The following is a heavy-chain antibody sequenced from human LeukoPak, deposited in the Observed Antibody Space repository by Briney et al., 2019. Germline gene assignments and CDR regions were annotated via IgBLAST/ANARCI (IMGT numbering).Heavy chain of an antibody. CDR3: AKDLYRETNVWGELDS. Sequence: PGGSLRLSCAASGFTFSSYAMSWVRQAPGKGLEWVSAISGSGGSTYYADSVKGRFTISRDNSKNTLYLQMNSLRAEDTAVYYCAKDLYRETNVWGELDSWGQGTLVTVSS. J-gene: IGHJ5*01. CDR1: GFTFSSYA. V-gene: IGHV3-23*01. D-gene: IGHD3-16*01. CDR2: ISGSGGST.